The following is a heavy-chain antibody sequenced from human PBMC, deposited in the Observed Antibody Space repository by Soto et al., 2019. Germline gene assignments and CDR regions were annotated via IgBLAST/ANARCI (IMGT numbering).Heavy chain of an antibody. J-gene: IGHJ6*02. V-gene: IGHV3-21*01. CDR2: ISSDSNYI. D-gene: IGHD1-1*01. Sequence: EVQLVESGGGLVKPGGSLRLSCAASAFTFSSYSMNWVRQAPGKGLEWVSSISSDSNYIYYADSVKGRFTISRDNAKNSLYLQMNGLRAEDTAVNYCARDLVQLERRFYYYYGMDVWGQGTTVTVSS. CDR1: AFTFSSYS. CDR3: ARDLVQLERRFYYYYGMDV.